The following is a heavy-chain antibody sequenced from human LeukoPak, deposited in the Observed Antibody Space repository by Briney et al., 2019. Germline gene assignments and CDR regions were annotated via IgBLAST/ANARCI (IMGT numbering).Heavy chain of an antibody. V-gene: IGHV1-69*04. CDR3: ARVGGDGYRFDY. J-gene: IGHJ4*02. CDR1: GGTFSSYA. CDR2: IIPILGIA. Sequence: ASVKVSCKASGGTFSSYAISWVRQAPGQGLEWMGRIIPILGIANYAQKFQGRVTITADKSTSTAYMELSSLRSEDTAVYYCARVGGDGYRFDYWGQGTLVTASS. D-gene: IGHD5-24*01.